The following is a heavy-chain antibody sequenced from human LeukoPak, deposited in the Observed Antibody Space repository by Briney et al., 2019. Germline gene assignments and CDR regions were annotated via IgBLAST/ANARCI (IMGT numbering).Heavy chain of an antibody. CDR1: GGSISSGGYS. J-gene: IGHJ4*02. CDR2: IYHSGST. V-gene: IGHV4-30-2*01. CDR3: ARGYYDFWSGYHYYFDY. Sequence: SETLPLTCAVSGGSISSGGYSWSWIRQPPGKGLEWIGYIYHSGSTYYNPSLKSRVTISVDRSKNQFSLKLSSVTAADTAVYYCARGYYDFWSGYHYYFDYWGQGTLVTVSS. D-gene: IGHD3-3*01.